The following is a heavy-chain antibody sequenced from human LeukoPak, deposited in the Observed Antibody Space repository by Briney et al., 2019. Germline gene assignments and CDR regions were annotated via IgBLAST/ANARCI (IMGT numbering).Heavy chain of an antibody. CDR1: GFTFSSYA. J-gene: IGHJ4*02. V-gene: IGHV3-23*01. D-gene: IGHD6-19*01. CDR2: LSGSGGST. CDR3: AKDPTLYSSGWPDY. Sequence: GGSLRLSCAASGFTFSSYAMSWVRQAPGKGLEWVSALSGSGGSTYYADSVKGRFTISRDNSKNTLYLQMNSLRAEDTAVYYCAKDPTLYSSGWPDYWGQGTLVTVSS.